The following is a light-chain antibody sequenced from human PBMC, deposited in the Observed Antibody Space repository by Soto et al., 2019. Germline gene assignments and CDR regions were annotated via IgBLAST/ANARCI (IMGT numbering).Light chain of an antibody. Sequence: EVVMTQSPATLSMSPGERATLSCTASQSVGNDLAWYHQKAGQVPRLLIHGASIRATGIPARFSGSGSGTQLTLTTSSLQTEDFGVYYCQQYDYWPRTFGLGTKLEIK. CDR2: GAS. CDR1: QSVGND. V-gene: IGKV3-15*01. J-gene: IGKJ2*01. CDR3: QQYDYWPRT.